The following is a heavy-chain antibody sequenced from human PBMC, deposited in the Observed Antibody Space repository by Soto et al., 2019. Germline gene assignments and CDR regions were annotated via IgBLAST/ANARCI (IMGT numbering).Heavy chain of an antibody. J-gene: IGHJ5*02. V-gene: IGHV3-9*01. CDR3: AKSGYYGSGSYLTNWFDP. CDR2: ISWNSGSI. CDR1: GFTFDDYA. Sequence: GGSLRLSCAASGFTFDDYAMHWVRQAPGKGLEWVSGISWNSGSIGYADSVKGRFTISRDNAKNSLYLQMNSLRAEDTALYYWAKSGYYGSGSYLTNWFDPWGHRTLVTSPQ. D-gene: IGHD3-10*01.